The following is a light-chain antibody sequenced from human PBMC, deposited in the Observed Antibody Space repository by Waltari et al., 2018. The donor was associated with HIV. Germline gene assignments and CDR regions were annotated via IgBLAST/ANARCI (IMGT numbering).Light chain of an antibody. J-gene: IGKJ4*01. Sequence: IQLTQSPSFLSASVGDTVRITCRATQGVGSYLAWYQKKPGRPPNLLIYAVSVLQSGVPSRFSASGSGTEFTLTISGLQPEDLATYYCQQLKSYPVTFGGGTEV. CDR2: AVS. CDR3: QQLKSYPVT. CDR1: QGVGSY. V-gene: IGKV1-9*01.